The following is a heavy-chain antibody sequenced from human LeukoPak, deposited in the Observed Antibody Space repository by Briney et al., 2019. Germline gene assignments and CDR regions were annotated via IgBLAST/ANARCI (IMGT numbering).Heavy chain of an antibody. J-gene: IGHJ4*02. CDR1: GFTFSNYG. Sequence: GGSLRLSCAGSGFTFSNYGMNWVRQAPGKGLEWVSYVSTSSTTIYYADSVKGRFTISRENAKNSLYLQMNSLRAEDTAVYYCAREDIAAALAYRYWGQGTLVTVSS. CDR2: VSTSSTTI. CDR3: AREDIAAALAYRY. D-gene: IGHD6-13*01. V-gene: IGHV3-48*01.